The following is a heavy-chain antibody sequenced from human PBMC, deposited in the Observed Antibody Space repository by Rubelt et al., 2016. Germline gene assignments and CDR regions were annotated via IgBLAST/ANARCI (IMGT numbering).Heavy chain of an antibody. Sequence: QLQLQESGPGLVKPSETLSLTCTVSGGSISSSSYYWGWIRQPPGKGLEWIGSIYYSGSTYYNPSLKSRVTISVDTSKNQVSLKLSSVTAADTAVYYCARADYYDSSGYHNWFDPWGQGTLVTVSS. CDR2: IYYSGST. V-gene: IGHV4-39*01. CDR3: ARADYYDSSGYHNWFDP. CDR1: GGSISSSSYY. J-gene: IGHJ5*02. D-gene: IGHD3-22*01.